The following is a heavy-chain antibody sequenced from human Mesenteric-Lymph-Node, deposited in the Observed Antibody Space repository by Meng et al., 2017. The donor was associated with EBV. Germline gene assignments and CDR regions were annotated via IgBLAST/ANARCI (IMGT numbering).Heavy chain of an antibody. CDR2: MEYRGST. J-gene: IGHJ4*02. Sequence: QVQLERGGAVLSEPSETLSLPGEASGGSFSGYHWSWIRQPPGKGLEWSGYMEYRGSTFYNPSLKSRVTISVDTSKNQFPLKLSSVTAADTAVYFCARGELLWDYWGQGTLVTVSS. CDR3: ARGELLWDY. V-gene: IGHV4-34*01. CDR1: GGSFSGYH. D-gene: IGHD2-2*01.